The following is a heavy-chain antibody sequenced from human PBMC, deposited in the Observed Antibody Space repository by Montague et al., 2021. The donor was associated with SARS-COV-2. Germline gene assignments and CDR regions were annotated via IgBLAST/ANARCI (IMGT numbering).Heavy chain of an antibody. V-gene: IGHV4-31*03. CDR1: GGSLSSGGYY. Sequence: TLSLTCTVSGGSLSSGGYYWSWIRQLPGKGLEWLGYFYYSGSTYYXPSLQSRVFISADMSKNQFFLNLTSVTAADAAVYYCARDLGRTGYYYGLDVWGQGTTVTVSS. CDR3: ARDLGRTGYYYGLDV. CDR2: FYYSGST. J-gene: IGHJ6*02. D-gene: IGHD3/OR15-3a*01.